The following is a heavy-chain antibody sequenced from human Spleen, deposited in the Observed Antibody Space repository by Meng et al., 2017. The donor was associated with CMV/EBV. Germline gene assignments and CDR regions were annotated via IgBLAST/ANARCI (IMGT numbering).Heavy chain of an antibody. J-gene: IGHJ2*01. V-gene: IGHV4-39*07. CDR3: ARAEPDWYFDL. CDR1: GGSISSSSYY. D-gene: IGHD1-14*01. Sequence: SETLSLTCTVSGGSISSSSYYWGWIRQPPGRGLEWIGIVYHTGSTYYSPSLKSRLTISMDTSKNQFSLNLSSVTAADTAVYYCARAEPDWYFDLWGRGTLVTVSS. CDR2: VYHTGST.